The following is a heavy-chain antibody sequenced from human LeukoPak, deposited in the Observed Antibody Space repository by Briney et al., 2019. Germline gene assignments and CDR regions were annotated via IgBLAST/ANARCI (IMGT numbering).Heavy chain of an antibody. Sequence: GRSLRLSCAASGFTFSSYAMHWVRQAPGKGLEWVAVISYDGSNKYYADSVKGRFTISRDNAKNSLYLQMNSLRAEDTAVYYCARGGAASDGAFDIWGQGTMVTVSS. CDR2: ISYDGSNK. D-gene: IGHD2-2*01. CDR3: ARGGAASDGAFDI. CDR1: GFTFSSYA. V-gene: IGHV3-30*04. J-gene: IGHJ3*02.